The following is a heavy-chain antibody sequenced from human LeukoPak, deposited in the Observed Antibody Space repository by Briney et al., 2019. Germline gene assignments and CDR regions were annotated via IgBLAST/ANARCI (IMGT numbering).Heavy chain of an antibody. CDR1: GFTFSSYE. Sequence: GGSLRLSCAATGFTFSSYEMNWVRQAPGKGLEWVSYISKSGSTIYYADSVKGRFTISRDNAKNSLYLQMNSLRGEDTAVYYCARDHCSGGRCYPLDYWGQGTLVTVSS. CDR3: ARDHCSGGRCYPLDY. V-gene: IGHV3-48*03. D-gene: IGHD2-15*01. J-gene: IGHJ4*02. CDR2: ISKSGSTI.